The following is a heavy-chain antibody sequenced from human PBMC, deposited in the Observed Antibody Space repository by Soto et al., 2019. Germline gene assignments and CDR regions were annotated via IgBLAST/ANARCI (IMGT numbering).Heavy chain of an antibody. CDR1: GFTFSSYS. J-gene: IGHJ3*02. CDR2: ISSSSSTI. D-gene: IGHD3-10*01. CDR3: ARDWDERITMVRGVTYAFDI. Sequence: PGGSLRLSCAASGFTFSSYSMNWVRQAPGKGLEWVSYISSSSSTIYYADSVKGRFTISRDNAKNSLYLQMNSLRAEDTAVYYCARDWDERITMVRGVTYAFDIWGQGTMVTVSS. V-gene: IGHV3-48*01.